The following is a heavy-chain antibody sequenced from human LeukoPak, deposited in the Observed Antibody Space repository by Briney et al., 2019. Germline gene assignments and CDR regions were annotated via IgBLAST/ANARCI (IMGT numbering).Heavy chain of an antibody. Sequence: ASVKVSCKTSGGTFHNSAISWVRQAPGQGLEWMGRINPKSGGTNYAQKFQGRVTMTRDTSISTAYMELNSLTSDDTAVYYCARPQYDNSGYSGVDFDYWGQGTLVTVPS. CDR2: INPKSGGT. J-gene: IGHJ4*02. CDR1: GGTFHNSA. V-gene: IGHV1-2*06. CDR3: ARPQYDNSGYSGVDFDY. D-gene: IGHD3-22*01.